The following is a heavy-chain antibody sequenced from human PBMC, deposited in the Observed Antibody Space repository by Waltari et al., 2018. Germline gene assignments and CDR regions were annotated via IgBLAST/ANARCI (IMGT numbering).Heavy chain of an antibody. CDR3: AKPPMTTVTTMVFGY. Sequence: EVQLLESGGGLVQPGGSLRLSCAASGFTFRSYAMSWFRQAPGKGLEWVSAISGSGGSTYYADSVKGRFTISRDNSKNTLYLQMNSLRAEDTAVYYCAKPPMTTVTTMVFGYWGQGTLVTVSS. D-gene: IGHD4-17*01. CDR2: ISGSGGST. CDR1: GFTFRSYA. J-gene: IGHJ4*02. V-gene: IGHV3-23*01.